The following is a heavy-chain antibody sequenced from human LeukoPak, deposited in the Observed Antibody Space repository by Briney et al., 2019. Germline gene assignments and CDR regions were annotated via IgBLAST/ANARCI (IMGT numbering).Heavy chain of an antibody. CDR1: GFTFSSYW. CDR3: ARVTMVRGFSWFDP. Sequence: GGSLRLSCAASGFTFSSYWMSWVRQAPGKGLEWVANIKQDGSEKYYVDSVKGRFTISGDNAKNSLYLQMNSLRAEDTAVYYCARVTMVRGFSWFDPWGQGTLVTVSS. J-gene: IGHJ5*02. V-gene: IGHV3-7*01. CDR2: IKQDGSEK. D-gene: IGHD3-10*01.